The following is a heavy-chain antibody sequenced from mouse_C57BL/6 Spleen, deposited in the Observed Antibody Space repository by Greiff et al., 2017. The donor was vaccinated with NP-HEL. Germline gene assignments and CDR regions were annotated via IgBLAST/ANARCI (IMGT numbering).Heavy chain of an antibody. V-gene: IGHV2-9-1*01. J-gene: IGHJ2*01. CDR3: ATLTGTRYFDY. CDR2: IWTGGGT. Sequence: VKLVESGPGLVAPSQSLSITCTVSGFSLTSYAISWVRQPPGKGLEWLGVIWTGGGTNYNSALNSRLSISKDNSKSQVFLKMNSLQTDDTASYYCATLTGTRYFDYWGQGTTLTVSS. CDR1: GFSLTSYA. D-gene: IGHD4-1*01.